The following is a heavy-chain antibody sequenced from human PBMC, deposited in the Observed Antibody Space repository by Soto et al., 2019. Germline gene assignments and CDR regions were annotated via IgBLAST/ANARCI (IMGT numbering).Heavy chain of an antibody. J-gene: IGHJ3*02. Sequence: PSETLSLTCAVYGGSFSGYYWSWIRQPPGKGLEWIGEINHSGSTNYKPSLKSRVTISVDTSKNQFSLKLSSVTAADTAVYYCARVFSSRAFDIWGQGTMVTVSS. V-gene: IGHV4-34*01. CDR3: ARVFSSRAFDI. CDR1: GGSFSGYY. CDR2: INHSGST.